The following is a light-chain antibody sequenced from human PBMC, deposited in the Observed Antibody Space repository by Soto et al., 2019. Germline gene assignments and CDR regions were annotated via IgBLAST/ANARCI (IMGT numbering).Light chain of an antibody. J-gene: IGKJ1*01. V-gene: IGKV3-15*01. CDR1: QSVTGSY. Sequence: EIVLTQSPGTLSLSPGQRATFSCRASQSVTGSYLAWYQQKPGQAPRLLIYGASTRATGIPARFSGSGSGTEFTFTVSSLQSEDFAVYYCLQYNNWVPTFGQGTKVDI. CDR2: GAS. CDR3: LQYNNWVPT.